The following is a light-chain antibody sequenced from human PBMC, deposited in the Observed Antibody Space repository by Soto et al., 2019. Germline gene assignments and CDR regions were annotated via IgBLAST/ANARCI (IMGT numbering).Light chain of an antibody. CDR1: QGINNN. Sequence: DIQMTQSPSSLSASLGDRVTITCRASQGINNNLNWYQQKPGKAPNLLIYTASGLQSGVPSRFSGSRSGTDFTLTISSLQPEDFAIYFCQQSYTTPYTFGQGTRLEI. CDR2: TAS. J-gene: IGKJ5*01. CDR3: QQSYTTPYT. V-gene: IGKV1-39*01.